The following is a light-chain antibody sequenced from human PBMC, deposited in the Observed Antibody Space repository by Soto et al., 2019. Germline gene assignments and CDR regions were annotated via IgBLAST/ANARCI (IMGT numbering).Light chain of an antibody. CDR3: QQYYTNPIT. V-gene: IGKV4-1*01. CDR1: QSVLYSSNNENY. J-gene: IGKJ5*01. Sequence: DIVMTQSPDSLTVSLGERATIDCKSSQSVLYSSNNENYLAWYQQKPGQPPKLLIYWASTRESGVPDRFSGSGSGTDFTLTISSLQAEDVAIYYCQQYYTNPITFGQGTRVEIK. CDR2: WAS.